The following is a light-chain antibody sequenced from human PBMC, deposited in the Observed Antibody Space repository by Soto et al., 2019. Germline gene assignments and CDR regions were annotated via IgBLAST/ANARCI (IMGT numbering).Light chain of an antibody. CDR2: DAS. CDR1: QSISSW. V-gene: IGKV1-5*01. Sequence: DIQMTQSPSTLSASVGDRATITCRASQSISSWLAWYQQKPGKAPKLLIYDASSLESGVPSRFSGSGSGTEFTLTISSLQPDDFATYYCQQYKSYLFTFGAGNKVDI. CDR3: QQYKSYLFT. J-gene: IGKJ3*01.